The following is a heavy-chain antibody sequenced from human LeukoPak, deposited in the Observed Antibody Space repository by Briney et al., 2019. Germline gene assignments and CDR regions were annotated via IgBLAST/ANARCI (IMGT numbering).Heavy chain of an antibody. J-gene: IGHJ3*01. Sequence: GSLRLSCAPSGFTLSGYEMNWVRQAPGKGLEWVSYISDTGSTTYHTGSVKGRFTISGDDAKNSLYLQMNSLRAEDTAVYYCARGRRDLGSQWSDAFDVWGQGTMVTVSS. D-gene: IGHD2-15*01. CDR2: ISDTGSTT. CDR1: GFTLSGYE. CDR3: ARGRRDLGSQWSDAFDV. V-gene: IGHV3-48*03.